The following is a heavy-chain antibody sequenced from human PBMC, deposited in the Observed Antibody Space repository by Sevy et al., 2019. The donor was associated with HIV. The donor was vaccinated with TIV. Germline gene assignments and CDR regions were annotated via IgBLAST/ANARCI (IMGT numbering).Heavy chain of an antibody. J-gene: IGHJ4*02. Sequence: GGSLRLSCAASGFSFRSYWMTWVRQAPGKGLEWVANINRDESARNYVDSVKGRFTISRDNAKNLLYLQINSLRVDDTAVYYCVTDDRPSGWLFDFXGPGAQVTVSS. CDR2: INRDESAR. CDR1: GFSFRSYW. CDR3: VTDDRPSGWLFDF. V-gene: IGHV3-7*01. D-gene: IGHD6-19*01.